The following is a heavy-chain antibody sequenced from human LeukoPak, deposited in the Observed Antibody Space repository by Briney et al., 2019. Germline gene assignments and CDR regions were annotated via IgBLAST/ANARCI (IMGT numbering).Heavy chain of an antibody. CDR1: GYSFSVSW. J-gene: IGHJ4*02. CDR3: ARHFYGDYAFDY. V-gene: IGHV5-10-1*01. Sequence: GESLKISCEGSGYSFSVSWITWVRQMPGKGLEWMGTIDPADSYTNYSPSFQGHVTISADKSVSTAYLHWSSLKASDTAIYYCARHFYGDYAFDYWGLGTLVTVSS. CDR2: IDPADSYT. D-gene: IGHD4-17*01.